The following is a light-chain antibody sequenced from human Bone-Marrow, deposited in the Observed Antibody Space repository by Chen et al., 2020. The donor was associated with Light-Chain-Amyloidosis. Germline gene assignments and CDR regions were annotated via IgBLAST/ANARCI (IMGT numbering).Light chain of an antibody. CDR2: DDS. Sequence: SYVLTQPSSVSVAPGQTATIACGGNNIGSTSVHWYQQTPGQAPLLVVYDDSDRPSGIPERLSGSNSGNTATLTISRVEAGDEADYYCQVWDRSRDRPVFGGGTKLNVL. J-gene: IGLJ3*02. V-gene: IGLV3-21*02. CDR1: NIGSTS. CDR3: QVWDRSRDRPV.